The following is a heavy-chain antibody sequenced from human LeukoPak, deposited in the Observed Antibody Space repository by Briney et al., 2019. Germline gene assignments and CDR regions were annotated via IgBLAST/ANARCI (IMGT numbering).Heavy chain of an antibody. CDR1: GGSVSRNSDY. V-gene: IGHV4-39*07. CDR2: IYYGGST. J-gene: IGHJ6*02. CDR3: ARDTQIFPAIKTYHYYGLDL. Sequence: PSGTLSLTCTVSGGSVSRNSDYWGWIRQPPGKGLEWIGSIYYGGSTYYNPSLKSRVTISVDTSKNQFSLMVSSVTVADTGVYYCARDTQIFPAIKTYHYYGLDLWGQGTTVTVPS.